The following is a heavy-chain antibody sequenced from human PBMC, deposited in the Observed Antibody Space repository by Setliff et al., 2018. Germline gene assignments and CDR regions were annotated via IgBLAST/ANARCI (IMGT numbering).Heavy chain of an antibody. CDR3: ARDPHFDS. CDR1: GASISSSTYY. J-gene: IGHJ4*02. CDR2: INHSGST. Sequence: SETLSLTCTVSGASISSSTYYWGWIRQPPGKGLEWIGEINHSGSTNYNPSLKSRVTISVDTSKNQFSLKLSSVTAEDTAVYYCARDPHFDSWGQGTLVTVSS. V-gene: IGHV4-39*07.